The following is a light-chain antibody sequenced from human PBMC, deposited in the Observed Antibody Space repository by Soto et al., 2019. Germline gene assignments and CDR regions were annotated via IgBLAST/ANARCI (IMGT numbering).Light chain of an antibody. CDR1: QSLLHSNGYNY. CDR2: LGS. CDR3: MQALQTPRLT. J-gene: IGKJ4*01. V-gene: IGKV2-28*01. Sequence: DIVMTQSPLSLSVTPGEPASISCRSSQSLLHSNGYNYLDWYLQKPGQSPHLLIYLGSNRASGVPDRFSGSGSGTDFTLQITRVEAEDVGVYYCMQALQTPRLTFGGGTKVEIK.